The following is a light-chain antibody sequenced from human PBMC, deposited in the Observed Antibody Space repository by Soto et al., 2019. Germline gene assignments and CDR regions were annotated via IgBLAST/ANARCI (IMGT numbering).Light chain of an antibody. Sequence: EIVVTQSPATLSVSPGERATLSCRASQSVGNNFAWYQQKPGQAPRLLSFAPSTRATGVPARFSGSGSGTEFTLTISSLQSEDFAVYYCQQYGDWPLTFGGGAKVEIE. CDR1: QSVGNN. V-gene: IGKV3-15*01. CDR3: QQYGDWPLT. CDR2: APS. J-gene: IGKJ4*01.